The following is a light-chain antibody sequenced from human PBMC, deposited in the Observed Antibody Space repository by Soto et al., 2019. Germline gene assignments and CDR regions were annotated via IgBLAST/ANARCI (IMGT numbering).Light chain of an antibody. CDR2: AAS. CDR3: QQYYSYPRT. V-gene: IGKV1-8*01. Sequence: IQMPQSPSSVSASVGDRVTITCRASQGISSYLAWYQQKPGKAPKLLIYAASTLQSGVPSRFSGSGSGTDFTLTISCLQSEDFATYYCQQYYSYPRTFGQGTKVDIK. CDR1: QGISSY. J-gene: IGKJ1*01.